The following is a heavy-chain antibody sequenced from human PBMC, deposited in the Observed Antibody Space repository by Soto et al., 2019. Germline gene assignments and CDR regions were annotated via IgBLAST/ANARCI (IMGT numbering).Heavy chain of an antibody. D-gene: IGHD3-22*01. J-gene: IGHJ6*02. CDR2: ISAIGGGT. V-gene: IGHV3-23*01. Sequence: EVQLLESGGGLVQPGGSLRLSCAASGLTFNNYAMSWVRQAPGKGLEWVSAISAIGGGTFYADSLKGRFTISRDNSKNTRSVQMNSLRAEDTAVYDCTKGSTGYYYEVRCHGTTVTVS. CDR1: GLTFNNYA. CDR3: TKGSTGYYYEV.